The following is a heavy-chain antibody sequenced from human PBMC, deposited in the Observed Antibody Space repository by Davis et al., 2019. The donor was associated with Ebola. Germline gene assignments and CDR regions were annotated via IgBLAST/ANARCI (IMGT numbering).Heavy chain of an antibody. CDR1: GFTFSTYW. Sequence: GESLKISCAASGFTFSTYWMHWVRQTPGKGLEWVSHISDDSSSTYYADSVKGRFTISRDNAKNSLYLQLNTLRDEETAVYFCVSGGWDHWGQGTLVTVSS. J-gene: IGHJ4*02. D-gene: IGHD2-15*01. CDR2: ISDDSSST. CDR3: VSGGWDH. V-gene: IGHV3-48*02.